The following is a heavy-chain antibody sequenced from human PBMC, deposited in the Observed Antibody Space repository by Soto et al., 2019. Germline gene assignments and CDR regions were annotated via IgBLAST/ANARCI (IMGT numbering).Heavy chain of an antibody. Sequence: GGSLRLSCAASEFTFSSYAMSWVRQAPGKGLEWVSSISGSGYTTYYADSVKGRFTISRDNSKNTLSLQMNSLRDEDTSVYYCAKGLEFNAYGDPDFWGQGTLVTVSS. CDR2: ISGSGYTT. CDR1: EFTFSSYA. CDR3: AKGLEFNAYGDPDF. J-gene: IGHJ4*02. D-gene: IGHD4-17*01. V-gene: IGHV3-23*01.